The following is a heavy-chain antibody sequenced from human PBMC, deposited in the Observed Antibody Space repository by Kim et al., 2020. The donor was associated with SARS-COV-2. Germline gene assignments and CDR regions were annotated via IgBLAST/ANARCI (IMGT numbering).Heavy chain of an antibody. J-gene: IGHJ6*02. CDR2: IYGGGTT. D-gene: IGHD3-22*01. V-gene: IGHV3-53*01. CDR3: ARPQSTYFLDITGPYGMDV. Sequence: GGSLRLSCAGSGLSVSSNYLSWVRQAPGKGLEWVSVIYGGGTTYYADAVKGRFAISRDNPKNTVFLQMNSLRAEDTAVYYCARPQSTYFLDITGPYGMDVWGQGITVTVSS. CDR1: GLSVSSNY.